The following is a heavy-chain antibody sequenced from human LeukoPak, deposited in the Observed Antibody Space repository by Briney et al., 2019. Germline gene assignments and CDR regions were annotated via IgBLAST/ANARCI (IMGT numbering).Heavy chain of an antibody. Sequence: SETLSLTCAVYGGSFSGYYWSWIRQPPGKGLKWIGEINHSGSTNYNPSLKSRVTISIDTSKNQFSLKLSSVTAADTAVYYCARVLGGSYYDNFDYWGQGTLVTVSS. CDR1: GGSFSGYY. D-gene: IGHD1-26*01. CDR2: INHSGST. V-gene: IGHV4-34*01. J-gene: IGHJ4*02. CDR3: ARVLGGSYYDNFDY.